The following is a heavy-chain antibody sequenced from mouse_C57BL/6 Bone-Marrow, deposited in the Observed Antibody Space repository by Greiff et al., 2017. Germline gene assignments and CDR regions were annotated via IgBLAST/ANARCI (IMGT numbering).Heavy chain of an antibody. V-gene: IGHV5-4*01. D-gene: IGHD1-1*02. J-gene: IGHJ4*01. CDR3: ARVAYYAMDY. CDR2: ISDGGSYT. Sequence: EVQLVESGGGLVKPGGSLKLSCAASGFTFSSYAMSWVRQTPEKRLEWVATISDGGSYTYYPDNVKGRFTISRDNAKNNLYLQMSHLKSEDTAMYYCARVAYYAMDYWGQGTSVTVSS. CDR1: GFTFSSYA.